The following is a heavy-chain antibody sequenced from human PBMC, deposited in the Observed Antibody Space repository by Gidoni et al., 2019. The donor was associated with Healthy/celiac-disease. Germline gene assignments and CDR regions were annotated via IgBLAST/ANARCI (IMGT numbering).Heavy chain of an antibody. CDR2: ISWNSGSI. Sequence: EVQLVESGGGLVQPGRSLSLSCAASGFTFYDYAMHWVRQAPGKGLEWVSGISWNSGSIGYADSVKGRFTISRDNAKNSLYLQMNSLRAEDTALYYCAKDIRIAVALPDAFDIWGQGTMVTVSS. CDR1: GFTFYDYA. J-gene: IGHJ3*02. V-gene: IGHV3-9*01. D-gene: IGHD6-19*01. CDR3: AKDIRIAVALPDAFDI.